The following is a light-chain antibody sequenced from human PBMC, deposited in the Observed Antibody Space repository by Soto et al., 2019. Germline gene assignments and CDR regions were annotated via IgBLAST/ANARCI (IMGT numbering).Light chain of an antibody. CDR1: QSVNNY. Sequence: IVSTQCPAILSLPQGEPATLSCRASQSVNNYLAWYQQKPGQAPRLLIYDTSDRASGIPARFGGSGSGTEFTLTVSSLQPEDFAVYYCQRRGNWPIAFGEGTRLEN. J-gene: IGKJ5*01. CDR3: QRRGNWPIA. V-gene: IGKV3-11*01. CDR2: DTS.